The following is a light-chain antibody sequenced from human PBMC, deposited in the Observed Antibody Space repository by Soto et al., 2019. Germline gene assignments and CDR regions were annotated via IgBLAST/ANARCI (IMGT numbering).Light chain of an antibody. CDR1: QSVRSN. V-gene: IGKV3-15*01. CDR2: AAS. Sequence: VLNHSPATLSVSPGEGATLSCRASQSVRSNLAWYQQRPGQAPRLLIFAASTRATAIPARFRGSGSGTEFTLTISSLQSEDFAVYYCQQYSTWPRTFGQGTKGDIK. CDR3: QQYSTWPRT. J-gene: IGKJ1*01.